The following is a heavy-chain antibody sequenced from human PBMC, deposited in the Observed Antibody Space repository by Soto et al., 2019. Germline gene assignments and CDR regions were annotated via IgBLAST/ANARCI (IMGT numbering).Heavy chain of an antibody. D-gene: IGHD3-3*02. CDR2: MYFSGST. Sequence: SETLSLTCTVSGGSISSSSYYWGWIRQPPGKGLEWIGTMYFSGSTYYNPSLKSRLTISVDTSKNQFSLNLSSVTAADTAVYYCARHDSVFGDAFDMWDQGTMVTVSS. J-gene: IGHJ3*02. V-gene: IGHV4-39*01. CDR3: ARHDSVFGDAFDM. CDR1: GGSISSSSYY.